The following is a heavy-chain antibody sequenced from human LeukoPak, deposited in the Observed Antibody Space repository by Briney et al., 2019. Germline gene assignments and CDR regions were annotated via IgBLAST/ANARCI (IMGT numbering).Heavy chain of an antibody. Sequence: SETLSLTCTVSGGSISSSSYYWGWIRQPPGKGLEWIGSIYYSGSTYYNPSLKSRITISVDTSKNQFSLKLSSVTAADTAVYYCATLQMDSSGWFWGQGTLVTVSS. CDR1: GGSISSSSYY. V-gene: IGHV4-39*07. CDR2: IYYSGST. CDR3: ATLQMDSSGWF. J-gene: IGHJ4*02. D-gene: IGHD6-19*01.